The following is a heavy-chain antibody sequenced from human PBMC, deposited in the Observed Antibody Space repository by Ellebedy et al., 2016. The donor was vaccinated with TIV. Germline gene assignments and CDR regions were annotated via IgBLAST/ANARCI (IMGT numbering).Heavy chain of an antibody. CDR1: GYTFASYA. Sequence: ASVKVSCKASGYTFASYAMHWVRQAPGQRLEWMGWINAGTANTKYSQKFQGRVTITRDTSASTAYMELSSLRSEDTAVYYCARSGDTSMAFTPSLDYWGQGTLVTVSS. J-gene: IGHJ4*02. V-gene: IGHV1-3*01. D-gene: IGHD5-18*01. CDR2: INAGTANT. CDR3: ARSGDTSMAFTPSLDY.